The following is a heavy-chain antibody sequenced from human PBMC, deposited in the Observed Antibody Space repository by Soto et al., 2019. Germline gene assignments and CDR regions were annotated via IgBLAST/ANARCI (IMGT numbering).Heavy chain of an antibody. V-gene: IGHV3-33*06. J-gene: IGHJ4*02. D-gene: IGHD4-17*01. CDR3: AKDSGDYPQDY. CDR2: IWYDGSKK. Sequence: QVQLVESGGGVVQPGGSLRLSCAASGFTFSSYGMHWVRQAPGKGLEWVAVIWYDGSKKYYADSVKGRFTISRDISKSTLFLQMNSLRAEDSAVYYCAKDSGDYPQDYWGQGTLVTVSS. CDR1: GFTFSSYG.